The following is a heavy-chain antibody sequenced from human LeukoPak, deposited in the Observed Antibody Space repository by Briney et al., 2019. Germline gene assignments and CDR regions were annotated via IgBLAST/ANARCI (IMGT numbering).Heavy chain of an antibody. Sequence: GGSLRLSCAASGFTFSTYWMHWVRQAPGKELVCVSRIKSDGSTNFADSVNGRFTIPRDNAKNTLALQMNSLRPEDTGVYYCARAPSEIGGYYPEYFRHWGQGTLVTVSS. D-gene: IGHD3-3*01. V-gene: IGHV3-74*01. CDR1: GFTFSTYW. CDR2: IKSDGST. J-gene: IGHJ1*01. CDR3: ARAPSEIGGYYPEYFRH.